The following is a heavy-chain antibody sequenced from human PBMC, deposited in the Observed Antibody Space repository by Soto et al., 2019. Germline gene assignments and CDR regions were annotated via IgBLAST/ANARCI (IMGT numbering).Heavy chain of an antibody. CDR3: AREASAVISLDY. J-gene: IGHJ4*02. V-gene: IGHV1-2*02. Sequence: SVKVSCKASGYIFTAYSMHWVRQAPGQGLEWMGWVNPNSGDTIYAQKFQGRVTLTMDTSITTAYMELSSLTSDDTAVYYCAREASAVISLDYWGQGTLVTVSS. CDR2: VNPNSGDT. CDR1: GYIFTAYS. D-gene: IGHD6-19*01.